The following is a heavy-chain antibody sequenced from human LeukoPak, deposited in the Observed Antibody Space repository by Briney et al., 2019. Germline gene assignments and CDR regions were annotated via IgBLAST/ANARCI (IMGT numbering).Heavy chain of an antibody. D-gene: IGHD6-13*01. V-gene: IGHV4-31*02. Sequence: LRLSCAASGFTFSSYAMSWVRQRPGKGLEWIGYIYYNGSPYYNPPLRSRVSISIDTSKNQFSLRLTSVTAADTAVYYCARVRAAAVWFDPWGQGTLVTVSS. CDR3: ARVRAAAVWFDP. J-gene: IGHJ5*02. CDR1: GFTFSSYA. CDR2: IYYNGSP.